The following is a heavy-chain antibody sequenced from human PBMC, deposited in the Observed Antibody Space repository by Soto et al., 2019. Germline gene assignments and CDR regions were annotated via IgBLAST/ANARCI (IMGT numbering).Heavy chain of an antibody. J-gene: IGHJ4*02. Sequence: DVQLLESGGGLVQPGGSLRLSCAASGFTFSSNALSWVRQAPGKGLEWVSGITSSGRSSYYADSVKGRFTISRDNSKNTLYLQKDSLKAEDTAVYYCATNPWFGDYFFDYWGQGTLVTVSS. D-gene: IGHD3-10*01. V-gene: IGHV3-23*01. CDR3: ATNPWFGDYFFDY. CDR1: GFTFSSNA. CDR2: ITSSGRSS.